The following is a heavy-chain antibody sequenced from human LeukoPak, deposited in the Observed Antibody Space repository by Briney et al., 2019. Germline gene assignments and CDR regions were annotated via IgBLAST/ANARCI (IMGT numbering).Heavy chain of an antibody. CDR1: GFTVSSNY. J-gene: IGHJ4*02. CDR2: ISGSGGST. D-gene: IGHD6-13*01. V-gene: IGHV3-23*01. Sequence: PGGSLRLSCAASGFTVSSNYMSWVRQAPGKGLEWVSAISGSGGSTYYADSVKGRFTISRDNSKNTLYLQMNSLRAEDTAVYYCAKSGLAAAGPPYWGQGTLVTVSS. CDR3: AKSGLAAAGPPY.